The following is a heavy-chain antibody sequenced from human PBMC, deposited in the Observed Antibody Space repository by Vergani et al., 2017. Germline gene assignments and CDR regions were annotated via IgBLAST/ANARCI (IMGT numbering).Heavy chain of an antibody. CDR2: IKSKTDGGTT. D-gene: IGHD1-26*01. CDR1: GFTFSNAW. V-gene: IGHV3-15*01. Sequence: EVQLVESGGGLVKPGGSLRLSCAASGFTFSNAWMSWVRQAPGKGLEWVGRIKSKTDGGTTDYAAPVKGRFTISRDDSKNTLYLQMNSLKTEDTAVYYCTTIASYSGYFDYWGQGTLVTGSS. CDR3: TTIASYSGYFDY. J-gene: IGHJ4*02.